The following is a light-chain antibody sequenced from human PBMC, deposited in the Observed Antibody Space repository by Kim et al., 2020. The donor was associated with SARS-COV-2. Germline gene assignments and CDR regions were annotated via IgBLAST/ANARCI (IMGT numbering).Light chain of an antibody. CDR2: YDT. J-gene: IGLJ3*02. CDR3: QVWDRSTNRV. CDR1: NIGSKS. V-gene: IGLV3-21*04. Sequence: VAPGKTARSTCGGDNIGSKSVHWYQQKPGQAPVVVIYYDTGRPSGVPERFSGSNSGDTATLTISRVEAGDEADYYCQVWDRSTNRVFGGGTKLTVL.